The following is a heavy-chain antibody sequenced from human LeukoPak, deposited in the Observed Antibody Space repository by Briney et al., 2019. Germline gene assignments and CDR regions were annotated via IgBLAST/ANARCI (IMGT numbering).Heavy chain of an antibody. CDR3: AGDLRVGCGMDV. V-gene: IGHV4-59*08. J-gene: IGHJ6*02. Sequence: SETLSLTYTVSGXSITSYYWSWIRQPPGKGLEWIGYIYNSGSTNYNPSLKSRLTISVDTSKNQFSLRLSSVTAADTALYFCAGDLRVGCGMDVWGQGTTVTVSS. CDR2: IYNSGST. CDR1: GXSITSYY. D-gene: IGHD4-17*01.